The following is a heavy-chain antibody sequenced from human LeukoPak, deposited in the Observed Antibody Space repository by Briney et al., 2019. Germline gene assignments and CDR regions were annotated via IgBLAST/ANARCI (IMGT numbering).Heavy chain of an antibody. CDR2: IYHSGNT. Sequence: SETLSLTCGVSGGSVSSSYWWSWVRQPPGKGLDWIGEIYHSGNTNYNPSLKSRVTISVDTSKNQFSLRLSSVTAADTAVYYCQSRYLEWLLEYWGQGTLVTVSS. D-gene: IGHD3-3*01. V-gene: IGHV4-4*02. CDR3: QSRYLEWLLEY. CDR1: GGSVSSSYW. J-gene: IGHJ4*02.